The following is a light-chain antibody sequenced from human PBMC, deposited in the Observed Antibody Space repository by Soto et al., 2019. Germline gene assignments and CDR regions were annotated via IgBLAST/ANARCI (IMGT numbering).Light chain of an antibody. V-gene: IGLV2-14*01. J-gene: IGLJ1*01. Sequence: QSAVTQPGSVSGSPGEAIAISCTGTSSDIGSYNYVSWYQQHPGKAPKLMIHEVSNRPSGVSDRFSGSKSGNTASLTISGLQADDEADYYCSSHTPYSSRVFGTGTKVTVL. CDR2: EVS. CDR1: SSDIGSYNY. CDR3: SSHTPYSSRV.